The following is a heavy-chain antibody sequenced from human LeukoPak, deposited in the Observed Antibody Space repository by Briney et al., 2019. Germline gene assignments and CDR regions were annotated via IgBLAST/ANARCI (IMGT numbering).Heavy chain of an antibody. V-gene: IGHV4-39*02. J-gene: IGHJ4*02. CDR2: IDYNGAT. CDR3: ARPLESFFGSGSYDN. Sequence: NPSETLSLTCTVSAGSISSSNYYWGWIRQTPGKGLEWIGSIDYNGATHYNPSLKSRITISVDTSKNHFSLHLRSVTAADTAVYYCARPLESFFGSGSYDNWGQGTLVTVSS. CDR1: AGSISSSNYY. D-gene: IGHD3-10*01.